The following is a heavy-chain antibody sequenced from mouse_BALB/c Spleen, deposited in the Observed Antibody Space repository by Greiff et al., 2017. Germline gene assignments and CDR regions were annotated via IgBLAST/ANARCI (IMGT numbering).Heavy chain of an antibody. CDR3: ARDDGYYVAMDY. CDR1: GFTFSSYT. J-gene: IGHJ4*01. V-gene: IGHV5-9*03. CDR2: ISSGGGNT. Sequence: EVKVVESGGGLVKPGGSLKLSCAASGFTFSSYTMSWVRQTPEKRLEWVATISSGGGNTYYPDSVKGRFTISRDNAKNNLYLQMSSLRSEDTALYYCARDDGYYVAMDYWGQGTSVTVSS. D-gene: IGHD2-3*01.